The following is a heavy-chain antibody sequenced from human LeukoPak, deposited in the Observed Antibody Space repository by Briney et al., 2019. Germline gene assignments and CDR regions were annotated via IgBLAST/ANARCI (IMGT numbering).Heavy chain of an antibody. J-gene: IGHJ4*02. V-gene: IGHV3-23*01. CDR2: ISGSGGST. CDR3: ARAPLLIPSSIKN. D-gene: IGHD2-2*02. Sequence: GGSLRLSCAASGFTFSNYAMTWVPQAPGKGLEWASAISGSGGSTYYADSVKGRFTISRDNSKNTLYLQMNSLRAEDTAVYYCARAPLLIPSSIKNWGQGTLVTVSS. CDR1: GFTFSNYA.